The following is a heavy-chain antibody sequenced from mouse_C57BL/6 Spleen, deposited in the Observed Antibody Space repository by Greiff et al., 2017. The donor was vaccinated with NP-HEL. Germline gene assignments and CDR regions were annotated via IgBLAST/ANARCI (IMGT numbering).Heavy chain of an antibody. CDR2: IRLKSDNYAT. J-gene: IGHJ2*01. D-gene: IGHD1-1*01. CDR1: GFTFSNYW. Sequence: EVKVEESGGGLVQPGGSMKLSCVASGFTFSNYWMNWVRQSPEKGLEWVAQIRLKSDNYATHYAESVKGRFTISRDDSKSSVYLQMNNLRAEDTGIYYCTGAYYYGSSPFDYWGQGTTLTVSS. V-gene: IGHV6-3*01. CDR3: TGAYYYGSSPFDY.